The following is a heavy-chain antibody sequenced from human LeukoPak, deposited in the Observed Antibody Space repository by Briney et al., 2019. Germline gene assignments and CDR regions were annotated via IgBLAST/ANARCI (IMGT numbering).Heavy chain of an antibody. CDR1: GFTFDDYA. CDR3: AKDGCSSTSCLVNWFDP. J-gene: IGHJ5*02. D-gene: IGHD2-2*01. V-gene: IGHV3-9*01. Sequence: GRSLRLSCAAPGFTFDDYAMHWVRQAPGKGPEWVSGISWNSGSIGYADSVKGRFTISRDNAKNSLYLQMNSLRAEDTALYYCAKDGCSSTSCLVNWFDPWGQGTLVTVSS. CDR2: ISWNSGSI.